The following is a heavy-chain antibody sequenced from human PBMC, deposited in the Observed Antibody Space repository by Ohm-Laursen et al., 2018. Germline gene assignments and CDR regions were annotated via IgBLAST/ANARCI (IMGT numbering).Heavy chain of an antibody. Sequence: PSQTLSLTCAVSGYFISSDCYWGWIRQSPGKGLEWIGYMYHTGSTYYNPSLKSRVTISVDTSKNQFSLKLSSVTAADTAVYYCARRGHAFDIWGQGTMVTVSS. CDR3: ARRGHAFDI. V-gene: IGHV4-38-2*01. J-gene: IGHJ3*02. CDR2: MYHTGST. CDR1: GYFISSDCY.